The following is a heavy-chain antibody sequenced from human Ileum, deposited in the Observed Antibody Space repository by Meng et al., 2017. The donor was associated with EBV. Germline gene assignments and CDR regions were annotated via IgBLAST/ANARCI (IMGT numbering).Heavy chain of an antibody. CDR2: INPNSGAT. CDR3: ARDSRHCTSASCYSWYFDL. Sequence: QVQLVPSGXEVKKXXXSVKFSCXASGYTFTGYYMHWVRQAPGQGLEWMGRINPNSGATEYAQNFQGRVTMTRDTSISTAYMELSRLRSDDTAVYYCARDSRHCTSASCYSWYFDLWGRGTLVIVSS. V-gene: IGHV1-2*06. D-gene: IGHD2-2*02. CDR1: GYTFTGYY. J-gene: IGHJ2*01.